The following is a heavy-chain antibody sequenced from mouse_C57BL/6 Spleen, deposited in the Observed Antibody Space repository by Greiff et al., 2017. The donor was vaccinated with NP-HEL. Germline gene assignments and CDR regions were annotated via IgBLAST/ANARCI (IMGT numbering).Heavy chain of an antibody. Sequence: VQLKESGGDLVKPGGSLKLSCAASGFTFSSYGMSWVRQTPDKRLEWVATISSGGSYTYYPDSVKGRFTISRDNAKNTLYLQMSSLKSEDTAMYYFARHYGSSYGYFDVWGTGTTVTVSS. CDR1: GFTFSSYG. J-gene: IGHJ1*03. CDR3: ARHYGSSYGYFDV. CDR2: ISSGGSYT. D-gene: IGHD1-1*01. V-gene: IGHV5-6*01.